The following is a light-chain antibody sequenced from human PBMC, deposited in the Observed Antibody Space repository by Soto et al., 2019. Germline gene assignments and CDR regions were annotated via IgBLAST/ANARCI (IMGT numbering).Light chain of an antibody. CDR1: SSDVGGYNY. Sequence: QSVLTQPPSASGSPGQSVAISCTGTSSDVGGYNYVSWYQQHPGKAPKLMIYEVNKRPSGVPDRFSGSKSGNTASLTVSGLQAEDEADYYCASWDDRLGAVIFGGGTKVTVL. V-gene: IGLV2-8*01. CDR2: EVN. J-gene: IGLJ2*01. CDR3: ASWDDRLGAVI.